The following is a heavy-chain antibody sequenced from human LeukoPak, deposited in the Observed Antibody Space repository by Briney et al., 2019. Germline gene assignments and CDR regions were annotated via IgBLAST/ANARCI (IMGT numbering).Heavy chain of an antibody. D-gene: IGHD6-19*01. CDR3: ARGQDHIAVAGIDY. CDR2: INPNSGGT. Sequence: ASVKVSCKASGYTFTGYYMHWVRQTPGQGLEWMGWINPNSGGTNYAQKFQGRVTMTRDTSISTAYMELSRLRSDDTAVYYCARGQDHIAVAGIDYWGQGTLVTVSS. V-gene: IGHV1-2*02. J-gene: IGHJ4*02. CDR1: GYTFTGYY.